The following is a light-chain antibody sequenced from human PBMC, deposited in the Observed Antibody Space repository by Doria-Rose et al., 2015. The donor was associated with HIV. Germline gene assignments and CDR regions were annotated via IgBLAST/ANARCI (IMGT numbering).Light chain of an antibody. V-gene: IGKV3-15*01. Sequence: IVMTQSPATLSVSPGERVTLSCKASRTISTNLAWYQQKPGQAPRLLINGASTRATGTPARFSGSGSGTEFTLTISSVQSEDFAVYYCQQYNDWPPLFTFGPGTRVDIK. CDR2: GAS. CDR1: RTISTN. CDR3: QQYNDWPPLFT. J-gene: IGKJ3*01.